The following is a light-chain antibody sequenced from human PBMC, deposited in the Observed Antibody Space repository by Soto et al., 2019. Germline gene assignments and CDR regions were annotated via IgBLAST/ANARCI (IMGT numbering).Light chain of an antibody. CDR1: SSNIGNYY. CDR2: END. J-gene: IGLJ1*01. CDR3: GTWDSSLSIFV. Sequence: LTQPPSMSTPPGQKFTISGSEGSSNIGNYYVPWHQQLPGTAPKLLIYENDKRPSGIPGRFSGSTSGTSATLGITGLQTGDEADYYCGTWDSSLSIFVFGTGTGHRP. V-gene: IGLV1-51*02.